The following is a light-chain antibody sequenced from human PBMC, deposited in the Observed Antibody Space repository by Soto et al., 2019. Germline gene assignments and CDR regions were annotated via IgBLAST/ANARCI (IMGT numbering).Light chain of an antibody. CDR2: DAS. V-gene: IGKV3-11*01. J-gene: IGKJ4*01. CDR1: PSITDF. CDR3: QHRSRWPLT. Sequence: DIVLTQSPVTLSLSPGERATLSCRARPSITDFLAWYQQKPGQAPRRLISDASNRDTGIPGRFSGSGSGTDFTLTISSLEPEDFAVYYCQHRSRWPLTFGGGTKVEIK.